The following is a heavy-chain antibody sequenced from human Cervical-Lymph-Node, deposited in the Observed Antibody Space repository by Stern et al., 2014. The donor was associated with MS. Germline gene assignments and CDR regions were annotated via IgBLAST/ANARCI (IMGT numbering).Heavy chain of an antibody. CDR1: GGTFSSSD. CDR2: IIPIIGTA. V-gene: IGHV1-69*01. D-gene: IGHD3-10*01. Sequence: QVKLVQSGAEVQKPGSSVKVSCRASGGTFSSSDIRWVRQAPGQGLEWMGGIIPIIGTANYAQKYQGRVTITADESTSTAYMELSSLRSEDTAIYYCALGGFGHYFEYWGQGTLVTVSS. CDR3: ALGGFGHYFEY. J-gene: IGHJ4*02.